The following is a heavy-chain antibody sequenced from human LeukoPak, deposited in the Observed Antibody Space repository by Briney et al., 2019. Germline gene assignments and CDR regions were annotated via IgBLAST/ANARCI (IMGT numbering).Heavy chain of an antibody. V-gene: IGHV3-23*01. Sequence: PGGSLRLSCVASEFTFSGYAMSWVRQVPGKGLEWVSVICGSGGSTYYADSVKGRLTISRDNSKNTLYLQINSLRAEDTAVYYCAKDRQGFGFGEQLDYYYMDVWGKGTTVTVSS. CDR2: ICGSGGST. CDR3: AKDRQGFGFGEQLDYYYMDV. J-gene: IGHJ6*03. CDR1: EFTFSGYA. D-gene: IGHD3-10*01.